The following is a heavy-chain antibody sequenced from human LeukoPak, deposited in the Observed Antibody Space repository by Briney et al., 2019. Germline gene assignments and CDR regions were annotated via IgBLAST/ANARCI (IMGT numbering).Heavy chain of an antibody. CDR1: GGSISSSSYY. V-gene: IGHV4-39*01. D-gene: IGHD3-22*01. Sequence: SETLSLTCTVSGGSISSSSYYWGWIRQPPGKGLEWIGSIYYSGITYYNPSLKSRVTISVDTSKNQFSLKLSSVTAADTAVYYCARLTDYYDSSGYYSSFDYWGQGTLVTVSS. J-gene: IGHJ4*02. CDR3: ARLTDYYDSSGYYSSFDY. CDR2: IYYSGIT.